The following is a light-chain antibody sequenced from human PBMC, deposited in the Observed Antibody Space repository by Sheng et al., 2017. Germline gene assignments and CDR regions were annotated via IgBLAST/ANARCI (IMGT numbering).Light chain of an antibody. CDR2: GAS. V-gene: IGKV3-20*01. CDR3: QQYAGSPAT. J-gene: IGKJ1*01. CDR1: QRVSSN. Sequence: EIVMTQSPATLSVSPGERATLSCRASQRVSSNLAWYQQKPGQAPRLLIYGASTRATGIPDRFSGSGSGTDFTLIISRLEPEDFAVYYCQQYAGSPATFGQGTKVEI.